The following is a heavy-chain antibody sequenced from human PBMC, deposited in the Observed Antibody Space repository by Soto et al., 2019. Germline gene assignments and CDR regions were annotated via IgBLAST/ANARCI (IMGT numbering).Heavy chain of an antibody. CDR3: ARAVAGTLSWFDP. CDR1: GGTFSSYA. D-gene: IGHD6-19*01. CDR2: IIPIFGTA. J-gene: IGHJ5*02. V-gene: IGHV1-69*13. Sequence: SVKVSCKASGGTFSSYAISWVRQAPGQGLEWMGGIIPIFGTANYAQKFQGRVTITADESTSTAYMELSSLRSEDTAVYYCARAVAGTLSWFDPWGQGTLVTVSS.